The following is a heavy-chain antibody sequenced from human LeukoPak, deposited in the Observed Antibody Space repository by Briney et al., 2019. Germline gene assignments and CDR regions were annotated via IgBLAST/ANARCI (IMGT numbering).Heavy chain of an antibody. Sequence: PSETLSLTCTVSGGSISSSSYYWGWIRQPPGKGLEWIGSIYYSGSTYYNPSLKSRVTISVDTSKNQFSLKLSSVTAADTAVYYCARHARSSSHPSNWFDPWGQGTLVTVSS. CDR3: ARHARSSSHPSNWFDP. CDR2: IYYSGST. J-gene: IGHJ5*02. V-gene: IGHV4-39*01. D-gene: IGHD6-13*01. CDR1: GGSISSSSYY.